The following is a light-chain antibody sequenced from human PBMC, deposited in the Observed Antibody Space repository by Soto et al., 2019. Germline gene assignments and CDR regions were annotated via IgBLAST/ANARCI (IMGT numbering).Light chain of an antibody. V-gene: IGKV3-15*01. CDR3: QHYNNWPPIT. CDR2: PAS. CDR1: QSVSTN. J-gene: IGKJ5*01. Sequence: EIVVTQSPATLSVSPGERATLSCRASQSVSTNLAWYQQKPGQAPRLLIYPASTRVTGIPARFSGSGSGTEFTLTISSLQSEDFAVYYCQHYNNWPPITFGQGTRLEIK.